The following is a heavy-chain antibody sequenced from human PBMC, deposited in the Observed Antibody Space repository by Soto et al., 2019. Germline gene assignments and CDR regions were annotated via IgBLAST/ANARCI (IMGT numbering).Heavy chain of an antibody. J-gene: IGHJ6*02. CDR1: GFTFTSSA. CDR3: AAPRGSYYRVDYYYGMDV. V-gene: IGHV1-58*01. Sequence: SVKVSCKASGFTFTSSAVQWVRQARGQRLEWIGWIVVGSGNTNYAQKFQERVTITRDMSTSTAYMELSSLRSEDMAVYYCAAPRGSYYRVDYYYGMDVWGQGTTVTVSS. CDR2: IVVGSGNT. D-gene: IGHD1-26*01.